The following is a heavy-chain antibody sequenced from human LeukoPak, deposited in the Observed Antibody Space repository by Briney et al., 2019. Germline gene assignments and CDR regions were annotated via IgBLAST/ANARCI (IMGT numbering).Heavy chain of an antibody. CDR3: AGGYCSSTSCYSVY. CDR2: ISSSSSYI. V-gene: IGHV3-21*01. J-gene: IGHJ4*02. CDR1: GFTFSSYS. Sequence: GGSLRLSCAASGFTFSSYSMNWVRQAPGKGLEWVSSISSSSSYIYYADPVKGRFTISRDNAKNSLYLQMNSLRAEDTAVYYCAGGYCSSTSCYSVYWGQGTLVTVSS. D-gene: IGHD2-2*02.